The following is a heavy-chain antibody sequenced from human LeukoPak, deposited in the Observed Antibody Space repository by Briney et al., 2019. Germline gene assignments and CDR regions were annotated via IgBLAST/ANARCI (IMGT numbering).Heavy chain of an antibody. CDR2: IYDSGST. V-gene: IGHV4-61*01. J-gene: IGHJ4*02. CDR3: ARGGVLKSLDY. D-gene: IGHD3-16*01. CDR1: GYSISSGYY. Sequence: SETLSLTCTVSGYSISSGYYWGWIRQPPGKGLEWIGYIYDSGSTTYNPSLKSRVTISVDTSKNQFSLKLNSLTAADTAVYYCARGGVLKSLDYWGQGTLVTVSS.